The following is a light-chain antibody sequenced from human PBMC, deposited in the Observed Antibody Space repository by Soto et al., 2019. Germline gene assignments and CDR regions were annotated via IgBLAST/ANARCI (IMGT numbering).Light chain of an antibody. V-gene: IGKV1-5*03. Sequence: DIQMTQSPSTLSASVGDRVTITCLASQSISSWLAWYQQKPGKAPKLLIYKASSLESGVPSRFSGSVSGTEFTLTISSLQPDDFATYYCQQYNSYPWTVGQGTKVEIK. CDR3: QQYNSYPWT. CDR2: KAS. J-gene: IGKJ1*01. CDR1: QSISSW.